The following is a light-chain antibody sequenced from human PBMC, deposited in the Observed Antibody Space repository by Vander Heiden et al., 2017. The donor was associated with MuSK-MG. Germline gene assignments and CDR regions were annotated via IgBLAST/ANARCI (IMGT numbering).Light chain of an antibody. V-gene: IGLV2-23*01. Sequence: QSALTQPASVSGSPRQSSTISCTGTSSDVGSYNLVSWYQQHPGKPPKLMIYEGSMRPSGVSNRFSGSKSGTTASPTLSVLQAEDEADYYCCSHAGSSVLWVFGGGTKLTVL. CDR2: EGS. CDR3: CSHAGSSVLWV. CDR1: SSDVGSYNL. J-gene: IGLJ3*02.